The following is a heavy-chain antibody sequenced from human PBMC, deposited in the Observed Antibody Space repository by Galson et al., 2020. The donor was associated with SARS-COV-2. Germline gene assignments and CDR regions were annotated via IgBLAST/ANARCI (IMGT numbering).Heavy chain of an antibody. CDR1: GFTFSSYG. CDR2: ISYDGSNK. V-gene: IGHV3-30*18. J-gene: IGHJ6*02. CDR3: AKASSGWYISGMDV. D-gene: IGHD6-19*01. Sequence: QLGESLKISCAASGFTFSSYGMHWVRQAPGKGLEWVAVISYDGSNKYYADSVKGRFTISRDNSKNTLYLQMNSLRAEDTAVYYCAKASSGWYISGMDVWGQGTTVTVSS.